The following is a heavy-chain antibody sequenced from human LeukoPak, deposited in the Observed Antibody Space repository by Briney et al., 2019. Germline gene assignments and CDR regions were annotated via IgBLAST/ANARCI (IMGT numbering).Heavy chain of an antibody. J-gene: IGHJ4*02. CDR3: ARDQNRLAVAAPELDY. D-gene: IGHD6-19*01. CDR2: ISDDETYK. CDR1: GFTFNSYS. V-gene: IGHV3-30-3*01. Sequence: GGSLRLSCAASGFTFNSYSMHWVRQAPGKGLEWVTAISDDETYKFYADSVKGRFTISRDNSKNTLYLQMNSLRAEDTAVYYCARDQNRLAVAAPELDYWGQGTLVTVSS.